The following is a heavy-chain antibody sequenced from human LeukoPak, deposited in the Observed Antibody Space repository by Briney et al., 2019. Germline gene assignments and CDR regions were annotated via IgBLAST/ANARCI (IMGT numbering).Heavy chain of an antibody. D-gene: IGHD6-6*01. CDR1: GYTFTSYI. CDR3: ATLIAARATEADY. V-gene: IGHV1-46*01. Sequence: ASVKVSRKASGYTFTSYIMHWGRQAPGQGVGWLGIINPSGGSTSYAQNLQGSVTMTRDMSTSTVYMELSSLRSEDTAVYYCATLIAARATEADYWGQGTLVTVSS. CDR2: INPSGGST. J-gene: IGHJ4*02.